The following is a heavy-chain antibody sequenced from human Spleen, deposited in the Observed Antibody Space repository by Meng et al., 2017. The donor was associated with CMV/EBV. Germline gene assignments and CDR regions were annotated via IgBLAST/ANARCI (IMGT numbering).Heavy chain of an antibody. V-gene: IGHV4-34*01. D-gene: IGHD3-22*01. CDR1: GGAFSGYY. Sequence: WRAGLWKPSSTPSPTCAVYGGAFSGYYWSWIRQPPGKGLEWIGEINHSGSTNYNPSLKSRVTISVDTSKNQFSLKLSSVTAADTAVYYCARSTYYYDSSGRRGRYFDLWGRGTLVTVSS. CDR2: INHSGST. CDR3: ARSTYYYDSSGRRGRYFDL. J-gene: IGHJ2*01.